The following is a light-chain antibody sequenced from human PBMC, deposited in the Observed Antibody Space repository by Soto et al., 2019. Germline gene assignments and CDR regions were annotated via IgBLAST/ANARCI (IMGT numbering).Light chain of an antibody. CDR1: RSISSW. J-gene: IGKJ2*01. Sequence: DIQMTQSPSSVSASVGDRVTISCRASRSISSWLAWYQQKPGKAPKLLISSASSLQSGVPSRFIGGGSGSYFTLTISSLQPEDFATYYCQQANSFPYTFGQGTKLEIK. CDR2: SAS. CDR3: QQANSFPYT. V-gene: IGKV1-12*01.